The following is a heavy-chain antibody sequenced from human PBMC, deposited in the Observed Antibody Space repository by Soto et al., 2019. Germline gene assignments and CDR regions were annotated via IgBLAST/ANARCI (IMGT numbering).Heavy chain of an antibody. CDR1: TSTFSTYG. V-gene: IGHV3-21*01. D-gene: IGHD6-19*01. CDR3: ARGDSSGLNWFDP. J-gene: IGHJ5*02. CDR2: ISRDTTYM. Sequence: EVPVVESGGGLVKPGGSLRLSCAASTSTFSTYGLTWVRQAPGKGLEWVSSISRDTTYMYYADSVRGRFTISRDNGKNALYLQLSSLRTEDTAVYYCARGDSSGLNWFDPWGQGTLVTVSS.